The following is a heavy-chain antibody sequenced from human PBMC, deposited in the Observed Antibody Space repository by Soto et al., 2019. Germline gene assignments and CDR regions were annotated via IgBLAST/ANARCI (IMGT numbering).Heavy chain of an antibody. D-gene: IGHD1-7*01. CDR3: ARGLTGTFDY. J-gene: IGHJ4*02. CDR1: GFTFSSYA. V-gene: IGHV3-30-3*01. Sequence: PGRSLRLFCAAAGFTFSSYAMHWVRQAPGKGLEWVAVISYDGSNKYYADSVKGRFTISRDNSKNTLYLQMNSLRAEDTAVYYCARGLTGTFDYWGQGTLVTVSS. CDR2: ISYDGSNK.